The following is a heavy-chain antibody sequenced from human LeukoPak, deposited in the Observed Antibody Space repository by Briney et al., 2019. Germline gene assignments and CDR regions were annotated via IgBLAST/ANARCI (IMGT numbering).Heavy chain of an antibody. CDR2: IDPSDSYT. CDR3: ARSASMRDGLDI. V-gene: IGHV5-10-1*01. D-gene: IGHD2-8*01. CDR1: GYSFTTFW. J-gene: IGHJ3*02. Sequence: GESLKISCKGSGYSFTTFWITWVRQMPGKGLEWMGRIDPSDSYTNHGPSFQGHVTISADKSINTAYLQWSSLKASDTAMYFCARSASMRDGLDIWGQGTMVTVSS.